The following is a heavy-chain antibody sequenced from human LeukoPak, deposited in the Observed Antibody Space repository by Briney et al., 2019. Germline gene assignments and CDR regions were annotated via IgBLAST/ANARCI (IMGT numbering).Heavy chain of an antibody. CDR2: IYASGST. J-gene: IGHJ5*02. CDR1: GVSINNDGYS. D-gene: IGHD4-17*01. Sequence: SETLSLTCAVSGVSINNDGYSWSWIRQPPGKGLEWFGHIYASGSTYYNHSLKSRVTISLDRYKNQFSLRLNSVTAADTDLYYCAREIYYADYPYWFDPWGQGSLVTVSS. CDR3: AREIYYADYPYWFDP. V-gene: IGHV4-30-2*01.